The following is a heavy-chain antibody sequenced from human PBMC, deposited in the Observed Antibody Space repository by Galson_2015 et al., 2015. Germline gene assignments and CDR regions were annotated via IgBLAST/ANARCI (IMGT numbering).Heavy chain of an antibody. CDR3: ARGRGSSRDFDY. Sequence: SLRLSCAASGFTFSSYSMNWVRQAPGKGLEWVSSISSSSSYIYYADSVKGRFTISRDNAKNSLYLQMNSLRAEDTAVYYCARGRGSSRDFDYWGQGTLVTVSS. V-gene: IGHV3-21*04. CDR1: GFTFSSYS. J-gene: IGHJ4*02. D-gene: IGHD6-6*01. CDR2: ISSSSSYI.